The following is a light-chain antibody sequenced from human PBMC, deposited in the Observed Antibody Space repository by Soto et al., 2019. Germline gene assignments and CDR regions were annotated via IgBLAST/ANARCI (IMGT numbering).Light chain of an antibody. CDR1: RSDVGGYKY. J-gene: IGLJ1*01. CDR2: EVS. Sequence: QSALTQPASVSGSPGQSITISCTGTRSDVGGYKYVSWYQHHPGKAPKLIIFEVSNRPSGVSNRFSGSKSANTASLTISGLRAEDEADYYCSSYTSTTTLVFGIGTKLTVL. CDR3: SSYTSTTTLV. V-gene: IGLV2-14*01.